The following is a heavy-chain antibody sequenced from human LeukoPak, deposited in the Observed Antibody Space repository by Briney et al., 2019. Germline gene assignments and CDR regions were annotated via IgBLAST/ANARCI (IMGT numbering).Heavy chain of an antibody. D-gene: IGHD3-22*01. CDR2: RSAYNCNR. V-gene: IGHV1-18*01. CDR3: ARLADYDSSGYLSY. Sequence: GASVTVSLKCTGSTFTICGISWVWQAPRQGLGWVGWRSAYNCNRNYAHNLHGRVTLASDTSKSTDDMEVSSLSSEGTAVYYCARLADYDSSGYLSYWGQGTLVTVSS. CDR1: GSTFTICG. J-gene: IGHJ4*02.